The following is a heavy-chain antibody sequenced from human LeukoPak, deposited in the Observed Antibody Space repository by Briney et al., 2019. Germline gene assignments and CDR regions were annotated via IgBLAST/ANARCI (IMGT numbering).Heavy chain of an antibody. CDR1: VYTFTIYG. Sequence: GATVSVSCKASVYTFTIYGISWVRHAPGQGLEWMGWNSAYNGNTHYAQKLQGRDTMTPDTSTRTAYMELRSLRSDDTAVYYCARAVYGGNSGTDYWGQGTLVTVPS. CDR3: ARAVYGGNSGTDY. D-gene: IGHD4-23*01. V-gene: IGHV1-18*01. CDR2: NSAYNGNT. J-gene: IGHJ4*02.